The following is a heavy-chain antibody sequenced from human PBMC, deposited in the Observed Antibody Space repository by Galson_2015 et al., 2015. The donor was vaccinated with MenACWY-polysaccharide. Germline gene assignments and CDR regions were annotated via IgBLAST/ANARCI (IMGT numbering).Heavy chain of an antibody. D-gene: IGHD1-1*01. CDR2: ISTNTGNP. CDR1: GYTFTTYT. V-gene: IGHV7-4-1*02. Sequence: SVKVSCKASGYTFTTYTINWVRQAPGQGLEWMGWISTNTGNPTYAQGFTGHFVFSLDTSVNTAFLQISSLKAEDTAVYYCASASRTQQLAGLDYSGQGTLVTVSS. J-gene: IGHJ4*02. CDR3: ASASRTQQLAGLDY.